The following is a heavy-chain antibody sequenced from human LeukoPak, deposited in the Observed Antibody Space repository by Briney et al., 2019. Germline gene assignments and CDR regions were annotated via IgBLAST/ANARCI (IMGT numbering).Heavy chain of an antibody. J-gene: IGHJ4*02. D-gene: IGHD2-15*01. CDR2: ISYDGREK. CDR3: ARPRSDIAVVAAAMAPMLIDY. CDR1: GFSFSNYA. Sequence: GGSLRLSRVASGFSFSNYAMHCVRPAPGKRLEWGAVISYDGREKYDADSVKGRFTISRDNAKNTLYFQMNSLRPEDTAVYYCARPRSDIAVVAAAMAPMLIDYWGQGSLVTVSS. V-gene: IGHV3-30*04.